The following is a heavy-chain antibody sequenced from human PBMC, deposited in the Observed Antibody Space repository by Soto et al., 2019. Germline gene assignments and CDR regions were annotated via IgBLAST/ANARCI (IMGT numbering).Heavy chain of an antibody. V-gene: IGHV3-30*18. Sequence: PGGSLRLSCTASGFTFSYSGMTWVRQAPGKGLEWVAVISYDGSNKYYADSVKGRFTISRDNSKNTLYLQMNSLRVEDTAVYYCAKGYHNFDYWGLGTLVTVSS. CDR2: ISYDGSNK. D-gene: IGHD2-2*01. CDR1: GFTFSYSG. J-gene: IGHJ4*02. CDR3: AKGYHNFDY.